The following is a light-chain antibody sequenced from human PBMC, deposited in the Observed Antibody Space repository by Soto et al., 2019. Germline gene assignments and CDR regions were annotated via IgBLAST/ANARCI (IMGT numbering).Light chain of an antibody. CDR2: GAS. Sequence: ERVYTQVPAVLLLTQGERATLSCRASQSVSSSYLAWYQQKPGQAPRLLLYGASSRATGIPDRFSGSGSGTDFTLTISRLEPEDFAVYYCQQYGSSPQTFGQGTKVDIK. CDR1: QSVSSSY. V-gene: IGKV3-20*01. J-gene: IGKJ1*01. CDR3: QQYGSSPQT.